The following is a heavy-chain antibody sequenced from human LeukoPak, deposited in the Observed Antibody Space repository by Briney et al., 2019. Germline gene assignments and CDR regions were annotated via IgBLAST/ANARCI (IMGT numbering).Heavy chain of an antibody. CDR3: AKDGTSYYYTYY. CDR2: ISSSGSTI. V-gene: IGHV3-48*03. J-gene: IGHJ4*02. CDR1: GFTFSSYE. Sequence: GGSLRLSCAASGFTFSSYEMNWVRQAPGKGLEWVSYISSSGSTIYYADSVKGRFTISRDNAKNSLYLQMNSLRVEDTAVYYCAKDGTSYYYTYYWGQGTLVTVSP. D-gene: IGHD3-22*01.